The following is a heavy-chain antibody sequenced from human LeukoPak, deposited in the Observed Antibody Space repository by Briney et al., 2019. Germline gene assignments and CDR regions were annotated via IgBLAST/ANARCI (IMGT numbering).Heavy chain of an antibody. CDR1: GFTFSDYY. V-gene: IGHV3-30*02. CDR2: IRYDGSNK. J-gene: IGHJ1*01. CDR3: ARDPGSYGRLYFQH. D-gene: IGHD5-18*01. Sequence: PGGSLRLSCAASGFTFSDYYMGWIRQAPGKGLEWVAFIRYDGSNKYYADSMKGRFTISRDNSKNTLYLQMNSLRAEDTAVYYCARDPGSYGRLYFQHWGQGTLVTVSS.